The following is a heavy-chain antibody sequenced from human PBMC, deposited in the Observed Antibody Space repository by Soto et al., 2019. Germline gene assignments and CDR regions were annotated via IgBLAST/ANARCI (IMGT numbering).Heavy chain of an antibody. Sequence: LRLSCAASGFTFSSYGMHWVRQAPGKGLGWVAVISYDGSNKYYADSVKGRFTISKDNSKNTLHLQMNSLRAEDTAVYYCAKDHCSSTSCYPNLYYYYYGMDVWGQGTTVTVSS. CDR2: ISYDGSNK. D-gene: IGHD2-2*01. CDR3: AKDHCSSTSCYPNLYYYYYGMDV. V-gene: IGHV3-30*18. J-gene: IGHJ6*02. CDR1: GFTFSSYG.